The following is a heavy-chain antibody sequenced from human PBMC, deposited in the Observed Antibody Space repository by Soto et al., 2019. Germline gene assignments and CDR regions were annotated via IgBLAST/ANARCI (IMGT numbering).Heavy chain of an antibody. Sequence: QVQLVESGGGVVQPGRSLRLSCAASGFTFDSYGMHWVRQAPGKGLEWVAVISSDGNNKYYADSVKGRFSIYRDNLNNILYLQMSSLRVEDTAVYYCVKDLLQHTVTTCGSWGQGTLVTVSS. CDR1: GFTFDSYG. V-gene: IGHV3-30*18. CDR3: VKDLLQHTVTTCGS. J-gene: IGHJ5*02. D-gene: IGHD4-17*01. CDR2: ISSDGNNK.